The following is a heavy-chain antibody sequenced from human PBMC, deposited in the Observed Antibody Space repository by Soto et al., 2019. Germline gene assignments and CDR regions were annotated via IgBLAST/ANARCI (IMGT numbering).Heavy chain of an antibody. V-gene: IGHV5-51*01. Sequence: PGESLKISCTGVGYSFTSYWIAWVRQMPGKGLEWMGIIYPGDSDTRYSPSFQGQVTISADKSITTVYLQWSSLKASDTAMYYCARGYCSTTICDPWFDPWGQGTLVTAPQ. CDR1: GYSFTSYW. D-gene: IGHD2-15*01. CDR3: ARGYCSTTICDPWFDP. J-gene: IGHJ5*02. CDR2: IYPGDSDT.